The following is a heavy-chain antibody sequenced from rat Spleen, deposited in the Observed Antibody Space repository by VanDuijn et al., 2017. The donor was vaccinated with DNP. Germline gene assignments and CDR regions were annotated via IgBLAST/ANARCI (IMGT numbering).Heavy chain of an antibody. CDR2: IQSGGNT. D-gene: IGHD1-2*01. J-gene: IGHJ2*01. Sequence: QVQLKESGPGLVQPSQTLSLTCTVSGFSLTNYHVNWVRQPPGKGLEWMGRIQSGGNTDYNSALKSRLSISRDTSKSQVFLKMNSLQPEDTGTYYCARHEAAPFDYWGQGVMVTVSS. V-gene: IGHV2-27*01. CDR1: GFSLTNYH. CDR3: ARHEAAPFDY.